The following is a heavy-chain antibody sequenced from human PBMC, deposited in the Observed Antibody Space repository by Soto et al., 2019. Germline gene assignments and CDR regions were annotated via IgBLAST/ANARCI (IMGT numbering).Heavy chain of an antibody. CDR1: GYTFTSYD. CDR3: ARGADYDFWSGRNYGRDV. J-gene: IGHJ6*02. V-gene: IGHV1-8*01. Sequence: QVQLVQSGAEVKKPGASVKVSCKASGYTFTSYDINWVRQATGQGLEWMGWMNPNSGNTGYAQKCQGRVTMTRNTSISTAYMELSSLRSEDTAVYYWARGADYDFWSGRNYGRDVWGQGTTVTVSS. D-gene: IGHD3-3*01. CDR2: MNPNSGNT.